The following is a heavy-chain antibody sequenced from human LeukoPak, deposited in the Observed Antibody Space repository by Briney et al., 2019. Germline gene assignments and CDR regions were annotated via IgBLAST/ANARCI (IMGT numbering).Heavy chain of an antibody. J-gene: IGHJ3*02. CDR2: ISGSGGST. D-gene: IGHD5-18*01. CDR3: AKEARYIYVWEAFDI. V-gene: IGHV3-23*01. Sequence: GGSLRLSCAASGFTFSTYAMSWVRQAPGKGLECVSVISGSGGSTYYADSVKGRFTISRDNSKNTLYLQMNSLRAEDTAVYYCAKEARYIYVWEAFDIWGQGTMVTVSS. CDR1: GFTFSTYA.